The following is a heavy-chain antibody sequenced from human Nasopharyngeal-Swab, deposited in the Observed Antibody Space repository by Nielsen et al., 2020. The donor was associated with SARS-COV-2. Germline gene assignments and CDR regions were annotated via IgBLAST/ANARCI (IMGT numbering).Heavy chain of an antibody. V-gene: IGHV3-21*01. CDR2: ISSSSSYI. CDR3: ARDGLDYDFWSAYFMDV. D-gene: IGHD3-3*01. CDR1: GFTFSSYW. J-gene: IGHJ6*02. Sequence: LSLTSAASGFTFSSYWMHWVRQAPGKGQEWVSSISSSSSYIYYADSVRGRFTISSDNAKNSLYLQMNSLRAEDTAVYYCARDGLDYDFWSAYFMDVWSQGTTVTVSS.